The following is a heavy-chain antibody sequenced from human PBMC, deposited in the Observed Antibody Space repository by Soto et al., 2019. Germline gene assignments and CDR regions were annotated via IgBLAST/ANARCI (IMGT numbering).Heavy chain of an antibody. D-gene: IGHD2-15*01. CDR1: GFTFSSYA. Sequence: GGSLRLSCAASGFTFSSYAMSWVRQAPGKGLEWVSAISGSGGSTYYADSVKGRFTISRDNSKNTLYLQMNSLRAEDTAVYYCAKDLLNVVVAATAELDAFDIWGQGTMVTVSS. CDR2: ISGSGGST. CDR3: AKDLLNVVVAATAELDAFDI. J-gene: IGHJ3*02. V-gene: IGHV3-23*01.